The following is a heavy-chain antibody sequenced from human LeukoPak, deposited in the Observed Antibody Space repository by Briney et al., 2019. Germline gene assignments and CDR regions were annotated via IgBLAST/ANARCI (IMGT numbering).Heavy chain of an antibody. V-gene: IGHV3-7*01. Sequence: PGGSLRLSCEASVFAFSSYWASWVRQAPGKGLECVVNIKQDGNSKNYVVSVRGLFTLSKDNAKNSVYLHINSLRGEDTAVYYCATSLWPEDYWGQGILVTVSS. CDR2: IKQDGNSK. CDR1: VFAFSSYW. D-gene: IGHD2-21*01. J-gene: IGHJ4*02. CDR3: ATSLWPEDY.